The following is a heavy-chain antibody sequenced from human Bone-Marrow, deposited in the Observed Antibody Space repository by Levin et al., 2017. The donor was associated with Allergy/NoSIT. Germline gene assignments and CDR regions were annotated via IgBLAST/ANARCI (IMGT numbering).Heavy chain of an antibody. V-gene: IGHV4-4*02. D-gene: IGHD2-15*01. CDR3: ARDNLGGYCSGGSCHSTSLVY. CDR1: GGSISSSNW. J-gene: IGHJ4*02. CDR2: IYHSGST. Sequence: SETLSLTCAVSGGSISSSNWWSWVRQPPGKGLEWIGEIYHSGSTNYNPSLKSRVTISVDKSKNQFSLKLSSVTAADTAVYYCARDNLGGYCSGGSCHSTSLVYWGQGTLVTVSS.